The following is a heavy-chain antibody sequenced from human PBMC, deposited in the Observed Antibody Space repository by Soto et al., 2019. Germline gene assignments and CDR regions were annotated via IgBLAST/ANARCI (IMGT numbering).Heavy chain of an antibody. CDR2: ISGSGGST. CDR3: ATNAVAPDAFDI. Sequence: PGGSLRLSCAASEFTFSNHAMSWVHQAPGKGLEWVSAISGSGGSTYYADSVKGRFTISRDNSKNTLYLQMNSLRAEDTAVYYCATNAVAPDAFDIWGQGTMVTVSS. V-gene: IGHV3-23*01. D-gene: IGHD6-19*01. J-gene: IGHJ3*02. CDR1: EFTFSNHA.